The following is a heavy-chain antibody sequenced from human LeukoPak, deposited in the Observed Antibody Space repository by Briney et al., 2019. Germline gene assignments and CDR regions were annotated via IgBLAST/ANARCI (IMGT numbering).Heavy chain of an antibody. CDR3: ARASDGSGSYFGWFDP. CDR1: GGSFSSYY. D-gene: IGHD3-10*01. Sequence: SETLSLTCTVSGGSFSSYYWTWIRQPPGKRLEWIGYIYYTGSTNYNPSLKSRVTISVDTSKNQFSLKLSSVTAADTAVYYCARASDGSGSYFGWFDPWGQGTLVTVSS. V-gene: IGHV4-59*01. CDR2: IYYTGST. J-gene: IGHJ5*02.